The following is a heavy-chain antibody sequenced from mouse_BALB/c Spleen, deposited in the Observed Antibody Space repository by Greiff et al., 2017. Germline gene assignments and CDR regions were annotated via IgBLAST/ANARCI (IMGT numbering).Heavy chain of an antibody. V-gene: IGHV1S135*01. CDR1: GYSFTSYY. D-gene: IGHD2-12*01. J-gene: IGHJ2*01. CDR2: IDPFNGGT. CDR3: ARHDGFDY. Sequence: EVQLQQSGPELMKPGASVKISCKASGYSFTSYYMHWVKQSHGKSLEWIGYIDPFNGGTSYNQKFKGKATLTVDKSSSTAYMHLSSLTSEDSAVYYCARHDGFDYWGQGTTLTVSS.